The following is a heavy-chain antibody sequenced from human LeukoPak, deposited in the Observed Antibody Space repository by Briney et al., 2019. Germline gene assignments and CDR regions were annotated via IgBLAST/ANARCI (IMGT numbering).Heavy chain of an antibody. J-gene: IGHJ4*02. Sequence: GGSLRLSFAASGFTFSSYGMTWVRQAPGKGLEWVSTISGSSGTTYYADSVKGRFTISRDNSKNTLYLQMNSLRAEDTAVFYCAKDYSSGWFDYWGQGTLVTVSS. CDR1: GFTFSSYG. D-gene: IGHD6-19*01. CDR3: AKDYSSGWFDY. CDR2: ISGSSGTT. V-gene: IGHV3-23*01.